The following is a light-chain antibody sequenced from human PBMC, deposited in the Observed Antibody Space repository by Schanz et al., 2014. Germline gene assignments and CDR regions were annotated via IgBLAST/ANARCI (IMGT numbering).Light chain of an antibody. Sequence: QSVLTQPPSVSGAPGQRVTISCTGSSSNIGAGYDVHWYQQLPGTAPKLLIYGNTNRPSGVPDRFSGSKSGTSASLAISGLRSEDEADYYCATWDGSFGVFGGGTKLTVL. CDR2: GNT. CDR3: ATWDGSFGV. V-gene: IGLV1-40*01. J-gene: IGLJ3*02. CDR1: SSNIGAGYD.